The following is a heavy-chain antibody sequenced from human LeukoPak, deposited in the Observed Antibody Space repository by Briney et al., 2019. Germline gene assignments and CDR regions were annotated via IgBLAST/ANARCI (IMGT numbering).Heavy chain of an antibody. D-gene: IGHD3-22*01. CDR2: IYPGDSDT. J-gene: IGHJ4*02. CDR1: GYSFTSYW. V-gene: IGHV5-51*01. Sequence: GESLKISCKGSGYSFTSYWIGWVRQMPGKGLEWMGIIYPGDSDTRYSPSFQGQVTISADKSISTAYLQWSSLKASDTAMYYCARQIEYYDSSGYYLYYFDYWGQGTLVTVSS. CDR3: ARQIEYYDSSGYYLYYFDY.